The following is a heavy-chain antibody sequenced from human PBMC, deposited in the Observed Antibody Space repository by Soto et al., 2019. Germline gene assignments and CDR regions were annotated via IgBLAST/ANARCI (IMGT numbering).Heavy chain of an antibody. V-gene: IGHV1-18*01. CDR3: ARRFVGWDGTYYFDY. CDR2: ISAYNGNT. D-gene: IGHD2-15*01. CDR1: GYTFTSYG. Sequence: QVQLVQSGAEVKKPGASVKVSCKASGYTFTSYGISWVRQAPGQGLEWMGWISAYNGNTNYAQKLQGRVTMXXDXSXXTAYRELRSLRSDATAVYYCARRFVGWDGTYYFDYWGQGTLVTVSS. J-gene: IGHJ4*02.